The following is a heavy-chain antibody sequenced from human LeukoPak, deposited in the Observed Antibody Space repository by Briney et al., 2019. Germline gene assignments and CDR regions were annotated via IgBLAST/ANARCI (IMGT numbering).Heavy chain of an antibody. CDR1: GFTFNNYA. V-gene: IGHV3-23*01. D-gene: IGHD3-22*01. CDR3: ARDLYRIVVVPHYFDY. CDR2: ISSSGGTT. J-gene: IGHJ4*02. Sequence: GGSLRLSCAASGFTFNNYAMSWVRQAPGKGLEWVSAISSSGGTTYYADSVKGRFTISRDNAKNSLYLQMNSLRAEDTAVYYCARDLYRIVVVPHYFDYWGQGTLVTVSS.